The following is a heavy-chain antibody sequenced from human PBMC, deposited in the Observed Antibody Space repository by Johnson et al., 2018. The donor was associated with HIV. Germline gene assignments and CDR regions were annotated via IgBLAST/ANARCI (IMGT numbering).Heavy chain of an antibody. J-gene: IGHJ3*02. D-gene: IGHD6-6*01. CDR2: ISWNSGSI. CDR1: GFSVSGNY. CDR3: AKDIIDSSSSRGAFDI. Sequence: VQLVESGGGLIQPGGSLRVSCAASGFSVSGNYMSWVRQAPGKGLEWVSGISWNSGSIGYADSVKGRFTISRDNAKNSLYLQMNSLRAEDTALLYCAKDIIDSSSSRGAFDIWGQGTMVTVSS. V-gene: IGHV3-9*01.